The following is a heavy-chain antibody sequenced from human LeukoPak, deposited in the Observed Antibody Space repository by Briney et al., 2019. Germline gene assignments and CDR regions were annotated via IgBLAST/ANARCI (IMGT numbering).Heavy chain of an antibody. V-gene: IGHV3-21*01. CDR3: AKGVAEWGNLGN. D-gene: IGHD1-1*01. CDR1: GFTFSSYS. CDR2: ISSSSYI. J-gene: IGHJ4*02. Sequence: GGSLRLSCAASGFTFSSYSMNWVRQAPGKGLEWVSSISSSSYIYYADSVKGRFTISRDNPKNILYLQMNSLRVEDTALYFCAKGVAEWGNLGNWGQGTLVTVSS.